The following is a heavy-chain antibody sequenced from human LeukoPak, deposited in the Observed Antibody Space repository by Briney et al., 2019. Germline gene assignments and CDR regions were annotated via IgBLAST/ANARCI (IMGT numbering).Heavy chain of an antibody. Sequence: PGGSLRLSCAASGFTASSNYMNWVRQAPGKGLEWVSVIYTGGNTYYADSVKGRLTISRDTSKNTLYLQMHSLRAEDTAVYYCASPTSGQSFDIWGLGTMVTVSS. V-gene: IGHV3-53*01. CDR2: IYTGGNT. CDR3: ASPTSGQSFDI. J-gene: IGHJ3*02. CDR1: GFTASSNY. D-gene: IGHD6-19*01.